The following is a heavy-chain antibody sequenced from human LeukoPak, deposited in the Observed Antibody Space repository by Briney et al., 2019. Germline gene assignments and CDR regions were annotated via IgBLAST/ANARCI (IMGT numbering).Heavy chain of an antibody. D-gene: IGHD3-22*01. V-gene: IGHV3-23*01. Sequence: TGGSLRLSCAASGFTFSSYAMSWVRQAPGKGLEWVSAISGSGGSTYYADSVKGRFTISRDNSKNTLYLQMNSLRAEDTAVYYCARDETYDYESNGYLDFWGQGTVVTVSS. J-gene: IGHJ4*02. CDR3: ARDETYDYESNGYLDF. CDR1: GFTFSSYA. CDR2: ISGSGGST.